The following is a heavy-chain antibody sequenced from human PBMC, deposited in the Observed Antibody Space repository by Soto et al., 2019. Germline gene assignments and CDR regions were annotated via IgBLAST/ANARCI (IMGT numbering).Heavy chain of an antibody. Sequence: QVQLQESGPGLVKPSGTLSLTCAVSGGSISSSNWWSWVRQPPGKGLEWIGEIYHSGSTNYNPSLKSRVTISVDKSKNHFSLQLSAVTAADTAVYYCARDYGSGSYSYGMDVWGQGTTVTVSS. V-gene: IGHV4-4*02. CDR1: GGSISSSNW. CDR3: ARDYGSGSYSYGMDV. J-gene: IGHJ6*02. CDR2: IYHSGST. D-gene: IGHD3-10*01.